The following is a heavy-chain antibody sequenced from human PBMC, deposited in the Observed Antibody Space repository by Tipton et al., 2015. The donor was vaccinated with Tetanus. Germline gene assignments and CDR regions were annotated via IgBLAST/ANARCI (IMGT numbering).Heavy chain of an antibody. Sequence: TLSLTCAVHGGSLSRYYWSWIRQSPGKGLEWIGYIYYSGTTKYNPSLKSRVTMSVDTSKNQFSLRLNSVTAADTAMHYCVRSSPIRVADKWGVDWFDPWGQGTLVTVPS. CDR2: IYYSGTT. CDR1: GGSLSRYY. J-gene: IGHJ5*02. CDR3: VRSSPIRVADKWGVDWFDP. V-gene: IGHV4-59*01. D-gene: IGHD6-19*01.